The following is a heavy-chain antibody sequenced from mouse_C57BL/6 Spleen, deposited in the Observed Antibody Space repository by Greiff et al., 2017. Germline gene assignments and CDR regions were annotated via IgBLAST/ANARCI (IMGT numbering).Heavy chain of an antibody. V-gene: IGHV1-72*01. J-gene: IGHJ2*01. D-gene: IGHD6-2*01. CDR2: IDPNSGGT. CDR3: ARFSLGPEDYFDY. CDR1: GYTFTSYW. Sequence: QVHVKQSGAELVKPGASVKLSCKASGYTFTSYWMHWVKQRPGRGLEWIGRIDPNSGGTKYNEKFKSKATLTVDKPSSTAYMQLSSLTSEDSAVYYCARFSLGPEDYFDYWGQGTTLTVSS.